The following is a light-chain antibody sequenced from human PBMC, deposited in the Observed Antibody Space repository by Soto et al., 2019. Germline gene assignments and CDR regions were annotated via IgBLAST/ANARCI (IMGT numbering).Light chain of an antibody. CDR2: EAS. J-gene: IGKJ1*01. CDR1: HSISSS. V-gene: IGKV1-5*03. Sequence: DIQMTQSPSILSASVGDRVTITCRASHSISSSLAWYQQKPGKAPKVLIYEASSLERGVPARFSGGGFGTDFTLTISSLQPDDFATYYCQQYDSYWTFGQGTKVEIK. CDR3: QQYDSYWT.